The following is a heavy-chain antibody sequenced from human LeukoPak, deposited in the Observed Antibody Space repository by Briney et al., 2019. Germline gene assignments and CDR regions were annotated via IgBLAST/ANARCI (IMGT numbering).Heavy chain of an antibody. D-gene: IGHD3-16*02. J-gene: IGHJ4*02. Sequence: TGGSLRLSCAASGFTFRSYGMHWVRQAPGKGLEWVAFIRYDGSNKYYAESVKGRFTISRDNSKNTLYLQMNSLRAEDTALYYCAKGDYDYVWGSYRFSSFDYWGQGTLVTVSS. CDR1: GFTFRSYG. V-gene: IGHV3-30*02. CDR3: AKGDYDYVWGSYRFSSFDY. CDR2: IRYDGSNK.